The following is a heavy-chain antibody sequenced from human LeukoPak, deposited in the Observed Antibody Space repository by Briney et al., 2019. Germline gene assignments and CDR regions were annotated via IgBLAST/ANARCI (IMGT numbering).Heavy chain of an antibody. V-gene: IGHV1-69*05. Sequence: SVKVSCKASGGTFSNYAVTWVRQAPGQGLEWMGKIIPIFRTASYAQKFQGRVTISTDESTSTAYMELTSLRSDDTAVYYCARGDGYAYYYMDVWGKGTTVTVSS. CDR1: GGTFSNYA. CDR2: IIPIFRTA. D-gene: IGHD3-16*01. CDR3: ARGDGYAYYYMDV. J-gene: IGHJ6*03.